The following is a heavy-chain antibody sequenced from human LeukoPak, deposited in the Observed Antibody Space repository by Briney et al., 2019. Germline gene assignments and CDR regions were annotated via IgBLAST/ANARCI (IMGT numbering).Heavy chain of an antibody. CDR1: GFTFDDYG. J-gene: IGHJ5*02. V-gene: IGHV3-74*01. Sequence: PGRSLRLSCAASGFTFDDYGMSWVRQAPGKGLVWVSRINSDGINTSYADSVKGRFTISRDNAKNTLNLQMNSLRAEDTAVYYCARDLGQYYDTSDNWFDPWGQGTLVTVSS. CDR2: INSDGINT. CDR3: ARDLGQYYDTSDNWFDP. D-gene: IGHD3-22*01.